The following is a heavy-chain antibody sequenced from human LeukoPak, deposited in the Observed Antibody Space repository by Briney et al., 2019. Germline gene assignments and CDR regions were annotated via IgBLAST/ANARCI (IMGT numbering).Heavy chain of an antibody. Sequence: PSETLSLTCTVSGASITNYYWSWIRQPPGKGLEWIGFIYYSGGTNYNPSLKSRVTISLDMSENRFSLNLSSVTAADTAVYYCARGEAASKSSSSWYADYWGQGTLVTVSS. CDR1: GASITNYY. CDR3: ARGEAASKSSSSWYADY. V-gene: IGHV4-59*01. J-gene: IGHJ4*02. D-gene: IGHD6-13*01. CDR2: IYYSGGT.